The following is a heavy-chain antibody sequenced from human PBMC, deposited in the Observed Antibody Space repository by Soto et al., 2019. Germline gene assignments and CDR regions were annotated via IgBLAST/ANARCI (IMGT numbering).Heavy chain of an antibody. CDR1: GGSISSSSYY. V-gene: IGHV4-39*01. D-gene: IGHD2-2*01. CDR2: IYYSGST. Sequence: SETLSLTCTVSGGSISSSSYYWGWIRQPPGKGLEWIGSIYYSGSTYYNPSLKSRVTISVDTSKNQFSLKLSSVTAADTAVYYCARHADCSSTSCYRFDPWGQGTLVTVSS. J-gene: IGHJ5*02. CDR3: ARHADCSSTSCYRFDP.